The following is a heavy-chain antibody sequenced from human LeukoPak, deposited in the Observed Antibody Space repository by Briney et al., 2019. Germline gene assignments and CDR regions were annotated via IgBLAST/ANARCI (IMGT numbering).Heavy chain of an antibody. Sequence: SETLSLTCTLSGGSVSSSSYYWGWIRQPPGKGLEWIGSIFYSGSTYYNPSLKSRVTISVDTSKNQFSLKLSSVIAADTAVYYCARFGSGWYYFDNWGQGALVTVSS. D-gene: IGHD6-19*01. CDR1: GGSVSSSSYY. CDR3: ARFGSGWYYFDN. J-gene: IGHJ4*02. V-gene: IGHV4-39*07. CDR2: IFYSGST.